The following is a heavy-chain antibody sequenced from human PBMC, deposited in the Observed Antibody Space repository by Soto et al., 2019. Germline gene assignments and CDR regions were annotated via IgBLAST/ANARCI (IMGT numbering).Heavy chain of an antibody. Sequence: GGSLRLSCAASGFTFSSYAMSWVRQAPGKGLEWVSAISGSGGSTYYADSVKGRFTISRDNSKNTLYLQMNSLRAEDTAVYYCAKGSLYCSSTSCLSYYYYYMDVWGKGTTVTVSS. CDR3: AKGSLYCSSTSCLSYYYYYMDV. J-gene: IGHJ6*03. CDR2: ISGSGGST. CDR1: GFTFSSYA. V-gene: IGHV3-23*01. D-gene: IGHD2-2*01.